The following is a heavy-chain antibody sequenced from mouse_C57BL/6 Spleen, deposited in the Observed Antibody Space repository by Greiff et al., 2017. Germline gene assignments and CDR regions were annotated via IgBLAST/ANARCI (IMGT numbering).Heavy chain of an antibody. CDR3: ARLGSGYGGQGFDY. CDR1: GFSLTSYG. CDR2: IWRGGST. D-gene: IGHD3-2*02. V-gene: IGHV2-5*01. J-gene: IGHJ2*01. Sequence: VKLMESGPGLVQPSQSLSITCTVSGFSLTSYGVHWVRQSPGKGLEWLGVIWRGGSTDYNAAFMSRLSITKDNSKSQVFFKMNSLQADDTAIYYCARLGSGYGGQGFDYWGQGTTLTVSS.